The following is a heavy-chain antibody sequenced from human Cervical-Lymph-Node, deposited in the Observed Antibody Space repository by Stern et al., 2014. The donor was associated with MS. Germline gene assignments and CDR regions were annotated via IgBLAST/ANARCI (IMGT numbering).Heavy chain of an antibody. D-gene: IGHD2-2*01. CDR1: GFTFSSYA. V-gene: IGHV3-23*04. CDR3: SKGGIVVVPGVINYYYGMDV. CDR2: ISGSGGST. Sequence: EMQLVESGGGLVQPGGSLRLSCAASGFTFSSYAMSWVRQAPGKGLEWVSTISGSGGSTYYAGSVKGRFTISRDNSKNTLYMQMNSLRAEDTAVYYCSKGGIVVVPGVINYYYGMDVWGQGTTVTVSS. J-gene: IGHJ6*02.